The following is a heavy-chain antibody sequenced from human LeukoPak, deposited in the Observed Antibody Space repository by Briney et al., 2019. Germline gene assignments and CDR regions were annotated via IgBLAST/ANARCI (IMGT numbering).Heavy chain of an antibody. J-gene: IGHJ6*02. CDR3: ARVRQCLADYYYYGMDV. Sequence: GSLRLSCAASGFTLSSYWMSWVRQAPGKGLEWVANINEDGSMKTYVDSLKGRFTISRDNSKNTLYLQMNSLRAEDTAVYYCARVRQCLADYYYYGMDVWGQGTTVTVSS. CDR1: GFTLSSYW. D-gene: IGHD6-19*01. CDR2: INEDGSMK. V-gene: IGHV3-7*01.